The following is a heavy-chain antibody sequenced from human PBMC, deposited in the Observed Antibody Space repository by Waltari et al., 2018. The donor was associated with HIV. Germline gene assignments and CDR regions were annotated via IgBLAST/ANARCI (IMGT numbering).Heavy chain of an antibody. CDR3: ARVRITMIVARPNDAFDI. Sequence: QVQLQESGPGLVKPSETLSLTCPVTGGSISSYSRSWTRQPPGKGLEWLGHIYYSGSPNYNPSLKSRVTISLDTSKNQFSLKLSSVTAADTAVYYCARVRITMIVARPNDAFDIWGQGTMVTVSS. D-gene: IGHD3-22*01. CDR2: IYYSGSP. CDR1: GGSISSYS. J-gene: IGHJ3*02. V-gene: IGHV4-59*01.